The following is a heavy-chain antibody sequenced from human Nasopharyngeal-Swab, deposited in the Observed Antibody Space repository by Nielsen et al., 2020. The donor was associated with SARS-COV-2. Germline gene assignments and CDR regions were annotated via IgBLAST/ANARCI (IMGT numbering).Heavy chain of an antibody. V-gene: IGHV4-39*01. J-gene: IGHJ3*02. CDR2: IYYSGST. CDR1: GGSISSSSYY. D-gene: IGHD7-27*01. Sequence: SETLSLTCTVSGGSISSSSYYWGWIRQPPGKGLEWIGSIYYSGSTYYNPSLKSRVTISVDTSKNQFSLKLSSVTAADTAVYYCARVHWDLGAFDIWGQGTMVTVSS. CDR3: ARVHWDLGAFDI.